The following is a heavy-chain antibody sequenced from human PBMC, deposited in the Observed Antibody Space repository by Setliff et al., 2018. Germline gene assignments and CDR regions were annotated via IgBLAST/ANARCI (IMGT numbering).Heavy chain of an antibody. CDR3: ARGYCDGIGCPAPLYYLDS. V-gene: IGHV1-18*01. CDR2: ISVYSGNT. CDR1: GYTSSSYA. Sequence: ASVKVSCKASGYTSSSYAISWVRQAPGQGLEWLGWISVYSGNTDYAQNFQGRVTMTADTSTSTAYMELRSLTSDDTAVYYCARGYCDGIGCPAPLYYLDSWGQGTLVTVSS. J-gene: IGHJ4*02. D-gene: IGHD2-21*01.